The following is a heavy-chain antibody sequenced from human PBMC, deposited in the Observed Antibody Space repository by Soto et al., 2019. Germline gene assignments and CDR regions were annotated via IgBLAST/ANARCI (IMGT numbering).Heavy chain of an antibody. Sequence: GSLILSCAASGFTFSSYAMSWVRQAPGKGLEWVSGTSSSGGTTYYADSVKGRFTISRDNSKNTLYVRMNSLRAEDTAVYYCAKGTVRLESGSDYFDSWGEGPRVTVSS. CDR1: GFTFSSYA. CDR2: TSSSGGTT. V-gene: IGHV3-23*01. CDR3: AKGTVRLESGSDYFDS. J-gene: IGHJ4*02. D-gene: IGHD1-26*01.